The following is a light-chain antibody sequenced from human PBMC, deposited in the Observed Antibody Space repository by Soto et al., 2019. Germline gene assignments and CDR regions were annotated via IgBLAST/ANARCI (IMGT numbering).Light chain of an antibody. J-gene: IGLJ3*02. CDR2: SND. CDR1: TSNIGSNT. CDR3: AVWDDSLNAWV. Sequence: QPVLTQPPSASGTPGQSVTIPCSGSTSNIGSNTVNWYQQLPGTAPKLLVYSNDQRPSGVPDRFSASKSGTSAFLAISGLQSEDEADYDCAVWDDSLNAWVFGGGTKLTVL. V-gene: IGLV1-44*01.